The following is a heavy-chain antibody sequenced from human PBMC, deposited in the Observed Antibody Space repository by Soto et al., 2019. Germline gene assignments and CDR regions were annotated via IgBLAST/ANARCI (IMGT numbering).Heavy chain of an antibody. J-gene: IGHJ3*02. Sequence: ESGGGLVKPGGSLRLSCAASGFTFSSYSMNWVRQAPGKGLEWVSSISSSSSYIYYADSVKGRFTISRDNAKNSLYLQMNSLRAEDTAVYYCARAYCSGGSCYQPIAFDIWGQGTMVTVSS. CDR1: GFTFSSYS. CDR3: ARAYCSGGSCYQPIAFDI. CDR2: ISSSSSYI. V-gene: IGHV3-21*01. D-gene: IGHD2-15*01.